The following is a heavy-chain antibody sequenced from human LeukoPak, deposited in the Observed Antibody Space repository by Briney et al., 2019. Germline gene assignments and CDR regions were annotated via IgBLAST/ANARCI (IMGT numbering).Heavy chain of an antibody. J-gene: IGHJ4*02. Sequence: ASVKVSCKASGYTFTGYYMHWVRQAPGQGLGGMGGINPNSGGTHYAQNFQGRVTMTRDTSISTAYMELSRLRSDDTAVYYCARGVFDILTGYYLDYWGQGTLVTVSS. CDR1: GYTFTGYY. V-gene: IGHV1-2*02. CDR3: ARGVFDILTGYYLDY. CDR2: INPNSGGT. D-gene: IGHD3-9*01.